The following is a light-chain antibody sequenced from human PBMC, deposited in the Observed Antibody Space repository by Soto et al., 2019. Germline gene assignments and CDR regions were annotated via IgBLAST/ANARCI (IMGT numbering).Light chain of an antibody. Sequence: DIQMTQSPSSLSASVGDRVTVTCRAGQSISRYLNWYQQRPGKAPKLLIYSASSLQTGVPSRFSGSGSGTDFTLTINSLQPEDFSTYYCQQSYNGPFSFGHVAKVDIK. CDR3: QQSYNGPFS. CDR2: SAS. J-gene: IGKJ3*01. V-gene: IGKV1-39*01. CDR1: QSISRY.